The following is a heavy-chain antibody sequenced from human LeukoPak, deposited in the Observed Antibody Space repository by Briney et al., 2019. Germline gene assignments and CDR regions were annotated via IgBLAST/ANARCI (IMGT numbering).Heavy chain of an antibody. Sequence: GGSLRLSCTASGFTFSSYGMVWVRQAPGKGLEWLSYIGSDGSAIYYADSVKGRFTISRDNAENSLYLQMNSLRAEDTAVYYCARDSSAWGRAGFDYWGQGTLVTVSS. CDR1: GFTFSSYG. V-gene: IGHV3-48*03. CDR3: ARDSSAWGRAGFDY. J-gene: IGHJ4*02. CDR2: IGSDGSAI. D-gene: IGHD6-19*01.